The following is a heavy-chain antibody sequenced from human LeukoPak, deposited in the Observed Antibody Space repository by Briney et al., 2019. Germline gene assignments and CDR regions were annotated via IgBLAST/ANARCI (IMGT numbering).Heavy chain of an antibody. D-gene: IGHD1-26*01. CDR1: GFTFSSYA. CDR2: ISGSGGST. V-gene: IGHV3-23*01. Sequence: GGSLRLSCAAPGFTFSSYAMSWVRQAPGRGLEWVSSISGSGGSTYYADSVKGRFIISRDNSKNTVNLQMNSLRAEDTALYYCAKTLVGATAYFDSWGQGTLVTVSS. J-gene: IGHJ4*02. CDR3: AKTLVGATAYFDS.